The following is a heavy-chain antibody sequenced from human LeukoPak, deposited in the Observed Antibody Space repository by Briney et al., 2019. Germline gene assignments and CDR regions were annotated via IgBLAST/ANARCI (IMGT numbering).Heavy chain of an antibody. CDR2: ISSSGSTI. D-gene: IGHD1-26*01. V-gene: IGHV3-11*04. J-gene: IGHJ4*02. CDR1: GFTSSDYY. CDR3: AREFLSGSHFDY. Sequence: GGSLRLSCAASGFTSSDYYMSWIRQAPGKGLEWVSYISSSGSTIYYADSVKGRFTISRDNAKNSLYLQMNSLRAEDTAVYYCAREFLSGSHFDYWGQGTLVTVSS.